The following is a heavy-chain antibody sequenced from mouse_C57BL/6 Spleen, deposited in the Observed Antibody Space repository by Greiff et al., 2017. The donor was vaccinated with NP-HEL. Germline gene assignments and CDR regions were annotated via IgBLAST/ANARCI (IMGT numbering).Heavy chain of an antibody. CDR2: ISAGGSYT. D-gene: IGHD1-1*01. CDR1: GFTFSSYA. CDR3: AREGTYYYGSSHWYFDV. Sequence: EVQVVESGGGLVKPGGSLKLSCAASGFTFSSYAMSWVRQTPEKRLEWVATISAGGSYTYYPDNVKGRFTISRDNAKNNLYLQMSHLKSEDTAMYYCAREGTYYYGSSHWYFDVWGTGTTVTVSS. V-gene: IGHV5-4*01. J-gene: IGHJ1*03.